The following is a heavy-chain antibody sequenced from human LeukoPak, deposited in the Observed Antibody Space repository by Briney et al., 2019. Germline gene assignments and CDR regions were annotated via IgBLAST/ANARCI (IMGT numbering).Heavy chain of an antibody. CDR3: AKYLSRHFDY. Sequence: GGSLRLSCAASGLTFSTYAMGWVRQAPGKGLEWVSTLSDTDTHYADSVKGRFTISRDNSRNTLYLQMNSLRGEDTAVYYCAKYLSRHFDYWGLGTLVTVSS. CDR1: GLTFSTYA. V-gene: IGHV3-23*01. J-gene: IGHJ4*02. CDR2: LSDTDT. D-gene: IGHD2/OR15-2a*01.